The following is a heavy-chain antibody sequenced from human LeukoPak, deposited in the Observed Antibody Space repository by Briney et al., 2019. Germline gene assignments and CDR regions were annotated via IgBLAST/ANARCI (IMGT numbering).Heavy chain of an antibody. J-gene: IGHJ4*02. Sequence: GGSLRLSCAASGFTFSSYSMNWVRQAPGKGLEWVSSISSSSSYIYYADSVKGRFTISRDNAKNSLYLQMNSLRAEDTAVYYCARDRTGGCSGGSCYNGGFDYWGQGTLVTVSS. CDR1: GFTFSSYS. D-gene: IGHD2-15*01. CDR3: ARDRTGGCSGGSCYNGGFDY. V-gene: IGHV3-21*01. CDR2: ISSSSSYI.